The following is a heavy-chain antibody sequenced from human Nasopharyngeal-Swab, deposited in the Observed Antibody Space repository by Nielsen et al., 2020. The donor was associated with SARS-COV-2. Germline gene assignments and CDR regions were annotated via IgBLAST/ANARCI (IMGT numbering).Heavy chain of an antibody. D-gene: IGHD2-2*01. CDR2: ISSSSSYI. Sequence: GGSLRLSCAASGFTFSSYSMNWVRPAPGKGLEWVSSISSSSSYIYYADSVKGRFTISRDNAKNSLYLQMNSLRAEDTAVYYCARDLSVVVPAATISYYYYGMDVWGQGTTVTVSS. CDR3: ARDLSVVVPAATISYYYYGMDV. V-gene: IGHV3-21*01. CDR1: GFTFSSYS. J-gene: IGHJ6*02.